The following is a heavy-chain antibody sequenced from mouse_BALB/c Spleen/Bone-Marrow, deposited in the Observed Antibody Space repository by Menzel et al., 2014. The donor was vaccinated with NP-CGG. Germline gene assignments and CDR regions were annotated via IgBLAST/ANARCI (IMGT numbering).Heavy chain of an antibody. V-gene: IGHV5-17*02. Sequence: EVQVVESGGGLVQPGGSRKLSCAASGFTFSSFGMHWVRQAPEKGLEWVAYISSGSTAICYADTVKGRFTISRDNPKNTLFLQMTSLRSEDTAMYCCARGGNWDDFDVWGAGTTVTVSS. CDR1: GFTFSSFG. CDR2: ISSGSTAI. J-gene: IGHJ1*01. CDR3: ARGGNWDDFDV. D-gene: IGHD4-1*01.